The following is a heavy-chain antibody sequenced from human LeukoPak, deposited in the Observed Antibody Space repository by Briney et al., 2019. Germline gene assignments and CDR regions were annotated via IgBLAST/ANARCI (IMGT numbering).Heavy chain of an antibody. CDR3: ARVTGRAQGGNWFDP. V-gene: IGHV1-46*01. J-gene: IGHJ5*02. D-gene: IGHD5-18*01. CDR1: GYTFTGYY. CDR2: INPSGGST. Sequence: ASVKVSCKASGYTFTGYYMHWVRQAPGQGLEWMGIINPSGGSTSYAQKFQGRVTMTRDTSTSTVYMELSSLRSEDTAVYYCARVTGRAQGGNWFDPWGQGTLVTVSS.